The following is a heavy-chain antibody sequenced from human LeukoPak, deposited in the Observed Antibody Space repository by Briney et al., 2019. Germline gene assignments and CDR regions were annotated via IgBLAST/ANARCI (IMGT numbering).Heavy chain of an antibody. CDR2: IYSGGST. J-gene: IGHJ3*02. V-gene: IGHV3-53*01. CDR1: GSIVFNNY. Sequence: GGSLRLSCAASGSIVFNNYMSWVRQAPGKGLEWVSVIYSGGSTYYADSVKGRFTISRDNSKNTLFLQMNSLRAEDTAVYYCANYDYFRGAFDIWGQGTMVTVSS. D-gene: IGHD3-16*01. CDR3: ANYDYFRGAFDI.